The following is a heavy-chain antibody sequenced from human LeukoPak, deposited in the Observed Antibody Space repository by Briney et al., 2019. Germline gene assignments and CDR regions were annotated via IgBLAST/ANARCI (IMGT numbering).Heavy chain of an antibody. Sequence: GGALRLSCAAPGFNFSSYWMSWVRQATGKGLEWVANIKQDGSEKYYVDSVKGRFTISRDNAKNSLYLQMNSLRAEDTAVYYCARDDCSSISCYHNWFDPWGQGTLVTVSS. CDR2: IKQDGSEK. CDR3: ARDDCSSISCYHNWFDP. J-gene: IGHJ5*02. D-gene: IGHD2-2*01. CDR1: GFNFSSYW. V-gene: IGHV3-7*01.